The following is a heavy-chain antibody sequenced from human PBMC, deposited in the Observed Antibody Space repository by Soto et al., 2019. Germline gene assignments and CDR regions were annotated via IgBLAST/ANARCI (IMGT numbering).Heavy chain of an antibody. CDR1: GFTLLTYS. CDR2: ISSSGSAI. D-gene: IGHD4-17*01. J-gene: IGHJ4*02. V-gene: IGHV3-48*02. CDR3: ARGAGYGAYAGY. Sequence: EVQLVESGGALVQPGGSLRLSCAASGFTLLTYSMNWVRQAPGKGLEWVAYISSSGSAIYYADSVKCRFTISRDTANNTVYLQMNRLRDEETAVYYCARGAGYGAYAGYWGQGTLVCVSS.